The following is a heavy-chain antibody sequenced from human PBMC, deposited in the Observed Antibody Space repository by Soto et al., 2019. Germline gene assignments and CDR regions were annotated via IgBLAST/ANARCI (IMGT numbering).Heavy chain of an antibody. CDR3: ARTEGRSTRGDY. CDR1: GYSFTTYG. J-gene: IGHJ4*02. Sequence: ASVKVSCKASGYSFTTYGVTWVRQAPGQGLEWMGWISTYNGDTRVAQQHQGRVTLTTDTSTNAAHMELRILRSDDTAIYYCARTEGRSTRGDYWGQGTLVTVSS. D-gene: IGHD2-8*01. V-gene: IGHV1-18*01. CDR2: ISTYNGDT.